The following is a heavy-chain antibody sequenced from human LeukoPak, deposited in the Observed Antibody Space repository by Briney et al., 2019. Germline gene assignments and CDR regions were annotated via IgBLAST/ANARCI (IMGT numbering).Heavy chain of an antibody. CDR3: AREGTGRYYGSGSYYTVY. V-gene: IGHV1-69*05. J-gene: IGHJ4*02. CDR1: GGTFSSYA. CDR2: IIPIFGTA. D-gene: IGHD3-10*01. Sequence: ASVKVSCKASGGTFSSYAISWVRQAPGQGLEWMGGIIPIFGTANYAQKFQGRVTITTDESTSTAYMELSSLRSEDTAVYYCAREGTGRYYGSGSYYTVYWGQGTLVTVSP.